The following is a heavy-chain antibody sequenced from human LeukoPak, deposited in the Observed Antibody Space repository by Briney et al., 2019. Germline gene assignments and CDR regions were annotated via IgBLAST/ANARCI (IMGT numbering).Heavy chain of an antibody. Sequence: PGGCLRLSCAASGFTFSSYWMHWVRQAPGKGLVWVSHIKSDGSRTNYADSVKGRFTISRDNAKNTVYLQMNSLRVEDTAVYYCGRGLTPVDYWGQGTLVTVPS. CDR2: IKSDGSRT. CDR3: GRGLTPVDY. CDR1: GFTFSSYW. J-gene: IGHJ4*02. V-gene: IGHV3-74*01.